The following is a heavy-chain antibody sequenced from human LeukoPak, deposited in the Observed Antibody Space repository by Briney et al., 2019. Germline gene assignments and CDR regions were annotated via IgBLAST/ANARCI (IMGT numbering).Heavy chain of an antibody. Sequence: GGSLRLSCAASGFTFSSFEMHWVRQAPGKGLEWVSYISSSGSTIYYADSVQGRFTISRDNAKNSLYLQMNSLRAEDTAVYYCAKGPLPRITGTAPFDYWGQGTLVTVSS. CDR1: GFTFSSFE. D-gene: IGHD1-7*01. V-gene: IGHV3-48*03. CDR2: ISSSGSTI. J-gene: IGHJ4*02. CDR3: AKGPLPRITGTAPFDY.